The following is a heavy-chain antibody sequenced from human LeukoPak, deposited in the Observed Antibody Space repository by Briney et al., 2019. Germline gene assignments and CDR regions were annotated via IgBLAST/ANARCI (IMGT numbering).Heavy chain of an antibody. CDR1: GGSFSGYY. CDR3: ACRDGYNWWFDP. V-gene: IGHV4-34*01. Sequence: SETLSLTCAVYGGSFSGYYWSWIRQPPGKGLEWIGEINHSGSTNYNPSLKSRVTISVDTSKNQFSLKLSSVTAADTAVYYCACRDGYNWWFDPWGQGTLVTVSS. CDR2: INHSGST. J-gene: IGHJ5*02. D-gene: IGHD5-24*01.